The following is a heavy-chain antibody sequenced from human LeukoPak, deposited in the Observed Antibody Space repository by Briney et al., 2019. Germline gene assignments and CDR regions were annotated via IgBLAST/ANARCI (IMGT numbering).Heavy chain of an antibody. CDR2: ISYDGSNK. CDR3: AKDGGSGMGFDP. V-gene: IGHV3-30*18. J-gene: IGHJ5*02. Sequence: PGGSLRLSCAASGFTFSSYGMHWVRQAPGKGLEWVAVISYDGSNKYYADSVQGRITISRDNSKNTLYLQMNSLRAEDTAVYYCAKDGGSGMGFDPWGQGTLVTVSS. D-gene: IGHD3-10*01. CDR1: GFTFSSYG.